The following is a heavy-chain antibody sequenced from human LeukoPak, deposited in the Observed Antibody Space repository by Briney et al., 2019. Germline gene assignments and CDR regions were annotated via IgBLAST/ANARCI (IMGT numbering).Heavy chain of an antibody. Sequence: GESLKISCKGSGYNFTSYWIGWVRQMPGKGLEWMGIIYPGDSDTRYSPSFQGQVTISADKSISTAYLQWSSLKASDTAMYYCARQAAAGTYYYYYYMDVWGKGTTVTVSS. D-gene: IGHD6-13*01. CDR2: IYPGDSDT. V-gene: IGHV5-51*01. CDR1: GYNFTSYW. CDR3: ARQAAAGTYYYYYYMDV. J-gene: IGHJ6*03.